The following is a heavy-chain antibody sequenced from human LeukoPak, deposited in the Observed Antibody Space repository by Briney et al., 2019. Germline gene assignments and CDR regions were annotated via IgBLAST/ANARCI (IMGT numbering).Heavy chain of an antibody. CDR3: AKAFGWELTDSVDY. D-gene: IGHD1-26*01. CDR1: RFTFSSYG. CDR2: ISYDGSNK. J-gene: IGHJ4*02. Sequence: GGSLRLSYAASRFTFSSYGMHWVRQAPGKGLEWVAVISYDGSNKYYADSVKGRFTISRDNSKNTLYLQMNSLRAEDTAVYYCAKAFGWELTDSVDYWGQGTLVTVSS. V-gene: IGHV3-30*18.